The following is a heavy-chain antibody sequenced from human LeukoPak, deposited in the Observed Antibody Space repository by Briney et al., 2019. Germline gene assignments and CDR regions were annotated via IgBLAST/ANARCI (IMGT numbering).Heavy chain of an antibody. Sequence: SETLSLTCAVSGGSISSSNWWSWVRQPPGKGLEWIGEIYHSGSTNYNPSLKSRVTISVDKSKNRFSLKLSSVTAADTAVYYCARSQQLVRAFDIWGQGTMVTVSS. D-gene: IGHD6-13*01. CDR2: IYHSGST. V-gene: IGHV4-4*02. CDR3: ARSQQLVRAFDI. J-gene: IGHJ3*02. CDR1: GGSISSSNW.